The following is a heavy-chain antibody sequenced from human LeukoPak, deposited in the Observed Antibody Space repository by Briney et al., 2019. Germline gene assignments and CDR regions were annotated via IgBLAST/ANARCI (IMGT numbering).Heavy chain of an antibody. CDR3: ATRPRYYYGSGSYSGQDY. D-gene: IGHD3-10*01. J-gene: IGHJ4*02. CDR2: IIPIFGTA. CDR1: GGTFSSYA. Sequence: GASVKVSCKASGGTFSSYAISWVRQAPGQGLEWMGGIIPIFGTANYAQRFQGRVTITADESTSTAYMELSSLRSEDTAVYYCATRPRYYYGSGSYSGQDYWGQGTLVTVSS. V-gene: IGHV1-69*13.